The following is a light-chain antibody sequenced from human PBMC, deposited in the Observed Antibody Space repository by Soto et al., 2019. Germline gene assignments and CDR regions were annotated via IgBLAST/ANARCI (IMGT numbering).Light chain of an antibody. V-gene: IGKV3-11*01. CDR1: QSVSSF. J-gene: IGKJ4*01. CDR3: QQRIKRPLT. Sequence: EIVLTQSPATLSLSPGERATLSCKASQSVSSFLAWYQQKPGQAPRLLIYDVSSRATGSPTRFSGSGSGTDFTLTISSLNPEDLSVYYCQQRIKRPLTFGGGTKMGIK. CDR2: DVS.